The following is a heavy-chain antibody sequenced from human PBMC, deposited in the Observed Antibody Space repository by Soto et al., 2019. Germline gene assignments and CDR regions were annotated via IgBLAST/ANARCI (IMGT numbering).Heavy chain of an antibody. Sequence: EVQLVESGGGLVKPGGSLRLSCAVSGFTFSDFDMSWVRQAPGKGLEWVSSITSNSVYVYYADSLKGRFTISRDNAKSSLYLQMTSLRADDTAVYYCARDLSGGTYCYHGLDVWGQGTTVTVSS. CDR3: ARDLSGGTYCYHGLDV. V-gene: IGHV3-21*01. CDR2: ITSNSVYV. D-gene: IGHD1-26*01. CDR1: GFTFSDFD. J-gene: IGHJ6*01.